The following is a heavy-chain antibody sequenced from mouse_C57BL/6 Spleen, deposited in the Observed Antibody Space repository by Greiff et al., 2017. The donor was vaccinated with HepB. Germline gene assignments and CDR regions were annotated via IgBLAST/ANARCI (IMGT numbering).Heavy chain of an antibody. Sequence: QVQLKESGAELVRPGASVKLSCKASGYTFTDYYINWVKQRPGQGLEWIARIYPGSGNTYYNEKFKGKATLTAEKSSSTAYMQLSSLTSEDSAVYFCAMEYYGSSYGYFDVWGTGTTVTVSS. CDR3: AMEYYGSSYGYFDV. CDR2: IYPGSGNT. V-gene: IGHV1-76*01. J-gene: IGHJ1*03. D-gene: IGHD1-1*01. CDR1: GYTFTDYY.